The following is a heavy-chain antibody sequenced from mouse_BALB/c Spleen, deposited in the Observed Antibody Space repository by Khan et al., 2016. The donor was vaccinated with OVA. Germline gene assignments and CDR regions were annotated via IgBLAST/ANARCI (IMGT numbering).Heavy chain of an antibody. CDR2: INPRSGYT. V-gene: IGHV1-4*01. CDR3: ARRTTEYAMDY. J-gene: IGHJ4*01. CDR1: GYTFTSHT. Sequence: VQLQQSGAELARPGASVKMSCKASGYTFTSHTMHWVKQRPGQGLEWIGYINPRSGYTNYNQKFNDKATLTADKSSSTAYMQLGSLTSEDSAVYYCARRTTEYAMDYWGQGTSVTVSS. D-gene: IGHD2-14*01.